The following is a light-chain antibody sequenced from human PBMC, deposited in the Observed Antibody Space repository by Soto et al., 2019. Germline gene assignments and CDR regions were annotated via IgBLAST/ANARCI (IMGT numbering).Light chain of an antibody. Sequence: EMVLTQSPGTLSLSPGERATLSCRASQSVGASYLAWYQQKPGQAPRLLINGASSRATGIPDRFSGSGSGTDFTLTISRLEPEDFAVYYCQQYGSSITFGQGTRLEIK. CDR1: QSVGASY. J-gene: IGKJ5*01. CDR3: QQYGSSIT. CDR2: GAS. V-gene: IGKV3-20*01.